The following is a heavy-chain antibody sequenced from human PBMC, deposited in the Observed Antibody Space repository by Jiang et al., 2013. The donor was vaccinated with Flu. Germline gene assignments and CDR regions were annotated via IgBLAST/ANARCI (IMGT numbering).Heavy chain of an antibody. J-gene: IGHJ3*02. V-gene: IGHV7-4-1*02. D-gene: IGHD6-19*01. CDR2: INTDTGNP. Sequence: QSGSELKKPGASVKVSCKASGYTFTKYALNWVRQAPGQGLEWMGWINTDTGNPTYAQGFTGRFVFSLDTSVSTAYLQISSLKAEDTAVYYCVRDEGSSGWYSALDIWGQGTMVTVSS. CDR3: VRDEGSSGWYSALDI. CDR1: GYTFTKYA.